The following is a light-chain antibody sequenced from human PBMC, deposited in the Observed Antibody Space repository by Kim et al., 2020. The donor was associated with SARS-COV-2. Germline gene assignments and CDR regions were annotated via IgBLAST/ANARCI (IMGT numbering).Light chain of an antibody. V-gene: IGLV3-1*01. CDR3: QAWDSSIVV. CDR1: KLGDKY. J-gene: IGLJ2*01. CDR2: QDS. Sequence: SYELTQPPPVSVSPGQTASITCSGDKLGDKYACWYQQKPGQSPVLVIYQDSKRPSGIPERFSGSNSGNTATLTISGTQAMDEADYYCQAWDSSIVVFGGGTQLTVL.